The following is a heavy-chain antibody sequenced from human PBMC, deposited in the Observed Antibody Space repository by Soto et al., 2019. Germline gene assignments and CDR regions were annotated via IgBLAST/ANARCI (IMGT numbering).Heavy chain of an antibody. D-gene: IGHD2-15*01. V-gene: IGHV1-69*02. CDR1: GGTFSSYT. J-gene: IGHJ4*02. CDR3: ASDSGYCSGGSCQIEGPIDY. Sequence: QVQLVQSGAEVKKPGSSVKVSCKASGGTFSSYTISWVRQAPGQGLECMGRIIPILGIPTYAQKFQGRVTITADKSTSTAYMERSSLRSEDTAVYSCASDSGYCSGGSCQIEGPIDYWGQGTLVTVSS. CDR2: IIPILGIP.